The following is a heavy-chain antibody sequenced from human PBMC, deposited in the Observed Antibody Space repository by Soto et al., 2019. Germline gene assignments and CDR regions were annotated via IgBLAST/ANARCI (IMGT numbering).Heavy chain of an antibody. V-gene: IGHV4-39*01. CDR1: GDSISNKNYH. Sequence: SETLSLTCTVPGDSISNKNYHWGWTRQPPGKGLEWIGTVYSNGHTYHNPSLKSRLAMAVGTSKNQFSLSLISVTAADTAVYFCESLTNGRPGDSWGQGTLVTVYS. CDR3: ESLTNGRPGDS. D-gene: IGHD2-8*01. J-gene: IGHJ4*02. CDR2: VYSNGHT.